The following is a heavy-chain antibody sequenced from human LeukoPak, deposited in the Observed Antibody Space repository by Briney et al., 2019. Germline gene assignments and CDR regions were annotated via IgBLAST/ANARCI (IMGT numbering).Heavy chain of an antibody. J-gene: IGHJ4*02. V-gene: IGHV4-59*01. CDR1: GDSISNYY. Sequence: PSETLSLTCTVSGDSISNYYWSWIRQPPGKGLEWIGHISNNGTTEYNPPLKSRSPVPVDTPKNQISLQLTSVTAADTAVYSCAADRNTDHGYYYWGQGTLVTVSS. CDR2: ISNNGTT. D-gene: IGHD1-14*01. CDR3: AADRNTDHGYYY.